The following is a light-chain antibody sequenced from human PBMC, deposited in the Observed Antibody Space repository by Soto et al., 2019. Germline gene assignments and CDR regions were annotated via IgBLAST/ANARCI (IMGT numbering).Light chain of an antibody. CDR3: QQYGSSPPT. Sequence: EVVMTQSPDTLSVSPGERATLSCRASQSVSKSLAWYQQQPGQAPRLLIYDASIRATGIPDRFSGSGSGTDFTLTISRLEPEDFALYYCQQYGSSPPTFGQGTKVDIK. V-gene: IGKV3-20*01. J-gene: IGKJ1*01. CDR2: DAS. CDR1: QSVSKS.